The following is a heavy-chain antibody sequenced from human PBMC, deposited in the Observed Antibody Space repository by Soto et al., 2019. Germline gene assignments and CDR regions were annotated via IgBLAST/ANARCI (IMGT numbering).Heavy chain of an antibody. V-gene: IGHV3-13*01. J-gene: IGHJ3*02. CDR1: GFTFSSYD. Sequence: EVQLVESGGGLVQPGGSLRLSCAASGFTFSSYDMHWVRQATGKGLEWVSAIGTAGDTYYPGSVKGRFTLSRENAKNSLYLQMNSLRAGDTAVYYCARESWDDAFDIWGQGTMVTVS. D-gene: IGHD1-26*01. CDR3: ARESWDDAFDI. CDR2: IGTAGDT.